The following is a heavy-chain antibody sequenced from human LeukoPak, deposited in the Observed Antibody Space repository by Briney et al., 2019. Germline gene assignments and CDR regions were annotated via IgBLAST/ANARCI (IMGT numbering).Heavy chain of an antibody. CDR3: ATTRGTSWYFDY. V-gene: IGHV3-23*01. Sequence: PGGSLRLSCAASGFTFSSYSMSWVRQAPGKGLEWVSLISTSGANAYYPDSVKGRFTLSRDNSKNTLYLQMNSLRAEDTAVYYCATTRGTSWYFDYWGQGTLVTASS. D-gene: IGHD6-13*01. CDR1: GFTFSSYS. J-gene: IGHJ4*02. CDR2: ISTSGANA.